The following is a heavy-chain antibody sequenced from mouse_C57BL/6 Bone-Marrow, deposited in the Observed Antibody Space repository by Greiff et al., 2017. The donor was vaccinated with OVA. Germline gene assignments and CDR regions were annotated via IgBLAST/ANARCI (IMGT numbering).Heavy chain of an antibody. CDR2: ISSGGSYT. Sequence: EVQGVESGGDLVKPGGSLKLSCAASGFTFSSYGMSWVRQTPDKRLEWVATISSGGSYTYYPDSVKGRFTISRDNANNTLYLQMSSLKSEDTAMYYCARPPYYYGSSYDWYFDVWGTVTTVTVSS. J-gene: IGHJ1*03. V-gene: IGHV5-6*01. CDR1: GFTFSSYG. D-gene: IGHD1-1*01. CDR3: ARPPYYYGSSYDWYFDV.